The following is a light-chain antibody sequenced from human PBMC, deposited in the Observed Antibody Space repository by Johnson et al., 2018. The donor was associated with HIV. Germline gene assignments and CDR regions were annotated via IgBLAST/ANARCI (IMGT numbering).Light chain of an antibody. V-gene: IGLV1-51*01. J-gene: IGLJ1*01. Sequence: QLVLSQPPSVSAAPGQKVTISCSGSSSNIGNNYVSWYQQLPGTAPKLLIYDSYKRPSGIPDRFSGSKSGTSATLGITGLQTGDEADYYCGTWDSSLSAYVFGTGTKVTGL. CDR2: DSY. CDR1: SSNIGNNY. CDR3: GTWDSSLSAYV.